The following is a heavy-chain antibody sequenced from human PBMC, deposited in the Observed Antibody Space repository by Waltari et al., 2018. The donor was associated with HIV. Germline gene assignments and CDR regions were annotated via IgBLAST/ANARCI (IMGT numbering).Heavy chain of an antibody. J-gene: IGHJ4*02. CDR3: AREGIAAAGTCCDY. V-gene: IGHV3-64*01. CDR2: ISSNGGST. Sequence: EVQLVESGGGLVQPGGSLRLSCAASGFTFSSYAMHWVRQAPGKGLEYVSAISSNGGSTYYANSVKGRFTISRDNSKNTLYLQMGSLRAEDMAVYYCAREGIAAAGTCCDYWGQGTLVTVSS. D-gene: IGHD6-13*01. CDR1: GFTFSSYA.